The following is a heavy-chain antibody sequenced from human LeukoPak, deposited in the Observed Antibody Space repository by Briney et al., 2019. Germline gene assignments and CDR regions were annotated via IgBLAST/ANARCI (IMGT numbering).Heavy chain of an antibody. D-gene: IGHD2-21*01. J-gene: IGHJ4*02. V-gene: IGHV1-2*02. CDR1: GYTFTGYY. Sequence: VKVSCKASGYTFTGYYMHWVRQAPGQGLEWMGWINPNSGGTNYAQQFQGRVTMTRDTTISTAYMELSRLRSGDTAVNYCSRECGGYYFDYWGQGTLVTDSS. CDR2: INPNSGGT. CDR3: SRECGGYYFDY.